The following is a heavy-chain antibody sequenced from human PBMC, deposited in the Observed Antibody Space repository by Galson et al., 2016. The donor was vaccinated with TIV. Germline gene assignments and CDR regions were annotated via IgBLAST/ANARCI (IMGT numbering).Heavy chain of an antibody. D-gene: IGHD3-9*01. Sequence: SETLSLTCAVHGGSFTGYYWTWIRQPPGKGLEWIGEISHGGTTEYTPSLKSRVTISLDTSQNQFSLTLKSVTAADTALYSCARLNWHCNAGYCHHFFDNWGQGTLVTVSS. V-gene: IGHV4-34*01. J-gene: IGHJ4*02. CDR1: GGSFTGYY. CDR3: ARLNWHCNAGYCHHFFDN. CDR2: ISHGGTT.